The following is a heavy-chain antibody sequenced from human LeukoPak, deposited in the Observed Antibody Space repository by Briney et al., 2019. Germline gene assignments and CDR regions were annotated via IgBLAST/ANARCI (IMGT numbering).Heavy chain of an antibody. Sequence: GGSLRLSCAASGFTFSSYEMSWVRQAPGKGLEWVSYISSSGTTIYYADSVKGRFTISRDSAKNSLHLQMNSLRAEDTAVYYCAREASVTFDYWGQGTLVTGSS. D-gene: IGHD4-11*01. CDR3: AREASVTFDY. J-gene: IGHJ4*02. CDR2: ISSSGTTI. V-gene: IGHV3-48*03. CDR1: GFTFSSYE.